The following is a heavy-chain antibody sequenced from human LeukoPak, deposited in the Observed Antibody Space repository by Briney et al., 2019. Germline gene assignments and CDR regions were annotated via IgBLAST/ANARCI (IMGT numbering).Heavy chain of an antibody. D-gene: IGHD3-9*01. V-gene: IGHV3-49*04. J-gene: IGHJ4*02. CDR3: TRDEIDYDILTGYSKGFGFDY. CDR2: IRNKGYGGTT. Sequence: PGRSLRLSCAASGFTFGDYAMSWVRRAPGKGLEWVGFIRNKGYGGTTAYAASVKGRFTSSRDESTSIAYLQMNRLKTEDTAVYYCTRDEIDYDILTGYSKGFGFDYWGQGTLVT. CDR1: GFTFGDYA.